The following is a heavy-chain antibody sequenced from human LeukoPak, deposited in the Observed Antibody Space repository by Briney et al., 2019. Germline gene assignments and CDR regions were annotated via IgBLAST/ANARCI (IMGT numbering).Heavy chain of an antibody. CDR2: INHSGST. J-gene: IGHJ6*02. D-gene: IGHD6-13*01. V-gene: IGHV4-34*01. Sequence: PSETLSLTCAVYGGSFSGYYWSWIRQPPAKGLVGIGEINHSGSTNYNPSLKSRVTISVDTSKNQFSLKLSSVTAADTAVYYCARGGSSSWYSLIAPPGSGDYYYYGMDVWGQGTTVTVSS. CDR1: GGSFSGYY. CDR3: ARGGSSSWYSLIAPPGSGDYYYYGMDV.